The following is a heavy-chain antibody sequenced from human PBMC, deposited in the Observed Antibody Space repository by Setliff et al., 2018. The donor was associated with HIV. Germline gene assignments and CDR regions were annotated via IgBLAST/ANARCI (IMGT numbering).Heavy chain of an antibody. D-gene: IGHD6-13*01. CDR1: GGSFSGYY. CDR3: ARSGYSSSWGAFDI. J-gene: IGHJ3*02. Sequence: ETLSLTCAVYGGSFSGYYWSGIRQPPGKGLEWIGEINHSGSTNYNPSLKSRVTISVDTSKNQFSLKLSSVTAADTAVYYCARSGYSSSWGAFDIWGQGTMVTVSS. V-gene: IGHV4-34*01. CDR2: INHSGST.